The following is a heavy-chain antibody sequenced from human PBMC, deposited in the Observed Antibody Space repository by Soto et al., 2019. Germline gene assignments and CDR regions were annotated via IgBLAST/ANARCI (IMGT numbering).Heavy chain of an antibody. CDR2: IYSGGST. J-gene: IGHJ6*02. V-gene: IGHV3-53*02. CDR3: ARVSRWKFPTFYGMDV. D-gene: IGHD1-1*01. Sequence: EVQLVETGGGLIQPGGSLRLSCAASGFTVSSNYMSWVSKAPGKGLEWASVIYSGGSTYYADSVKGRFTISRDNSKNTLYLQMNSLSAEDTAVYYCARVSRWKFPTFYGMDVWGQGTTVTVSS. CDR1: GFTVSSNY.